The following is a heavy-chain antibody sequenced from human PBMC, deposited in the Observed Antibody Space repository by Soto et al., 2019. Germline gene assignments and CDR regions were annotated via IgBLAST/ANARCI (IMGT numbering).Heavy chain of an antibody. CDR2: IYPGDSDT. Sequence: ESLKISAERSGYSSTSDLIGCVRQMPGKGLEWRGIIYPGDSDTRYSPSFQGQVTISADKSISTAYLHWSSLKASDTAMYYSARNLRIAATPDYYYGMVVCGQALPVSVS. J-gene: IGHJ6*02. CDR1: GYSSTSDL. CDR3: ARNLRIAATPDYYYGMVV. D-gene: IGHD6-6*01. V-gene: IGHV5-51*01.